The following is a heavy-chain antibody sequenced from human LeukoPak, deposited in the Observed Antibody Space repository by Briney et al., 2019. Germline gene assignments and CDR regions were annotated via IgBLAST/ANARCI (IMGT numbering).Heavy chain of an antibody. J-gene: IGHJ1*01. V-gene: IGHV3-21*01. CDR2: ISRRSRHV. CDR1: GFTFSDYS. CDR3: VRDLLGSGSTTAYLYH. D-gene: IGHD3-10*01. Sequence: PGGSLRLSCAASGFTFSDYSMNWVRQAPGKGLEWVSSISRRSRHVYYAGSVKGRFTISRDDARNSLYLQMNSLRAEDMAVYFCVRDLLGSGSTTAYLYHWGQGTLLTVSS.